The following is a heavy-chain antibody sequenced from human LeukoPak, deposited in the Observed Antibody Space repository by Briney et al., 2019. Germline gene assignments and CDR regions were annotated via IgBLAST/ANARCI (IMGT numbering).Heavy chain of an antibody. CDR2: VYYGRTT. Sequence: PSETLSLTCTVSAGSFISSSHHWGWIRQSPGKGPEWIGTVYYGRTTYYNPSLDGRVTISLDTSANHFSLQLNSVTAADTAVYYCVRHDGRGGATMGAFDSWGQGSLVTVSS. J-gene: IGHJ5*01. CDR1: AGSFISSSHH. CDR3: VRHDGRGGATMGAFDS. D-gene: IGHD5-12*01. V-gene: IGHV4-39*01.